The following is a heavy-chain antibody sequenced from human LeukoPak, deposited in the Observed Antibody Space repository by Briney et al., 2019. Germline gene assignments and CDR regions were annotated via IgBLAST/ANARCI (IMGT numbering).Heavy chain of an antibody. V-gene: IGHV3-21*01. CDR1: GFTFSSYA. D-gene: IGHD6-13*01. Sequence: GGSLRLSCAASGFTFSSYAMSWVRQAPGKGLEWVSSISSSSSYIYYADSVKGRSTISRDNAKNSLYLQMNSLRAEDTAVYYCASLFHEYSSSWNAFDIWGQGTMVTVSS. J-gene: IGHJ3*02. CDR3: ASLFHEYSSSWNAFDI. CDR2: ISSSSSYI.